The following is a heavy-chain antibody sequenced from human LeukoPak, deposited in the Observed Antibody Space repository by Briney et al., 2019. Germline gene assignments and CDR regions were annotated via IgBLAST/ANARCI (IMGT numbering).Heavy chain of an antibody. J-gene: IGHJ4*02. CDR2: IYHSGST. CDR1: GGSISSSNW. CDR3: ARWFVPAAPTDY. Sequence: SETLSLTCAVSGGSISSSNWWSWVRQPPGKGLEWIGEIYHSGSTNYNPSLKSRVTISVDTSKNQFSLKLSSVTAADTAVYYCARWFVPAAPTDYWGQGTLVTVSS. V-gene: IGHV4-4*02. D-gene: IGHD2-2*01.